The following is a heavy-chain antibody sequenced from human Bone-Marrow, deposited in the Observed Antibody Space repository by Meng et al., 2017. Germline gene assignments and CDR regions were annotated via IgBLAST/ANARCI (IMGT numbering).Heavy chain of an antibody. CDR2: INHSGST. D-gene: IGHD2-21*02. Sequence: QVQLQQWGAGLSKPSETLSLTCAGYGGSFSGYYWSWIRQPPGKGLEWIGEINHSGSTNYTPSPKSRVTISVDTSKNQFSLKLSSVTAADTAVYYCARVAYRWGGDCSYFDYWGQGTLVTVSS. V-gene: IGHV4-34*01. CDR3: ARVAYRWGGDCSYFDY. CDR1: GGSFSGYY. J-gene: IGHJ4*02.